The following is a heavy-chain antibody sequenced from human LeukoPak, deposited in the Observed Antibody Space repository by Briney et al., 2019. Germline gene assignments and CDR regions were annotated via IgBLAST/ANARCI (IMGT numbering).Heavy chain of an antibody. V-gene: IGHV4-4*07. CDR2: IYSSGST. CDR1: GGSISRYY. Sequence: PSETLSLTCSVSGGSISRYYWSWIRQPAGKGMEWIGRIYSSGSTDYNPSLKSRVTLSVDTSKNQFSLKLSSVASADTPVYYCASHLTTNFDYCSQGTLVTVSS. CDR3: ASHLTTNFDY. J-gene: IGHJ4*02. D-gene: IGHD1-1*01.